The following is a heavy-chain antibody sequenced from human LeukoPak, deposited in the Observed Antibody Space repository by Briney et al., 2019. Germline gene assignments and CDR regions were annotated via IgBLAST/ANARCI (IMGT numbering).Heavy chain of an antibody. Sequence: SETLSLTCAVSGYSISSGYYWGWIRQPPGKGLEWIGSIYHSGSTYYNPSLKSRVTISVDTSKNQFSLKLSSVTAADTAVYYCARGGLYSSSWYNWFDPWGQGTLVTVSS. J-gene: IGHJ5*02. CDR2: IYHSGST. CDR3: ARGGLYSSSWYNWFDP. V-gene: IGHV4-38-2*01. D-gene: IGHD6-13*01. CDR1: GYSISSGYY.